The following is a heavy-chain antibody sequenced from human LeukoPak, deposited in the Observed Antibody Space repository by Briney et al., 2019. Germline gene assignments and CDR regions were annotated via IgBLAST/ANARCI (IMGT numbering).Heavy chain of an antibody. J-gene: IGHJ6*02. CDR1: GGSISSYY. V-gene: IGHV4-59*01. CDR2: IYYSGST. CDR3: ARGPPPSYDFWSGYYKYYYYGMDV. Sequence: PSETLSLTCTVSGGSISSYYWSWIRQPPGKGLEWIGYIYYSGSTNYNPSLKSRVTISVDTSKNQFSLKLSSVTAADTAVYYCARGPPPSYDFWSGYYKYYYYGMDVWGQGTTVTVSS. D-gene: IGHD3-3*01.